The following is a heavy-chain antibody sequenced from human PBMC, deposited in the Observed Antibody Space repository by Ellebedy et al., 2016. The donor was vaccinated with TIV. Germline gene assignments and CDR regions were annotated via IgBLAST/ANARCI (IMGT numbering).Heavy chain of an antibody. CDR3: ANTRFCSGGSCYFDF. V-gene: IGHV5-51*01. D-gene: IGHD2-15*01. CDR2: IYPGDSDT. J-gene: IGHJ4*02. CDR1: RYSFTSYW. Sequence: KVSCKGSRYSFTSYWIGWVRQMPGKGLEWMGIIYPGDSDTRYSPSFQGQVTISADKSISTAYLHWSSLKASDTAMYYCANTRFCSGGSCYFDFWGQGTLVTVSS.